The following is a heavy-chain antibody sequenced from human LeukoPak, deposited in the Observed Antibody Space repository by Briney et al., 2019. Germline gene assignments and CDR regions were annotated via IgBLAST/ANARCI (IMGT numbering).Heavy chain of an antibody. CDR3: ARVYSGSYLDAFDI. D-gene: IGHD1-26*01. CDR1: GFTFGSYS. V-gene: IGHV3-48*01. Sequence: GGSLRLSCAASGFTFGSYSMNWVRQAPGKGLEWVSYITSSSSSIYYADSVRGRFTISRDNAKNSLYLQMDSLRAEDTAVYYCARVYSGSYLDAFDIWGQGTMVTVSS. CDR2: ITSSSSSI. J-gene: IGHJ3*02.